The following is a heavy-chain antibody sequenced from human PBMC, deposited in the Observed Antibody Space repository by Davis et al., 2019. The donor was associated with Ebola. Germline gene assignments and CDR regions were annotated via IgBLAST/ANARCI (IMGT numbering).Heavy chain of an antibody. Sequence: GESLKISCVTSGFSFSSYSMNWVRQAPGKGLEWVSSISSRGTNIFDTDSLKGRFTISRDNAKNTLYLQMNSLRAEDTAVYYCARSPPFGSSLHYGLDVWGQGTTVTVSS. V-gene: IGHV3-21*01. CDR1: GFSFSSYS. D-gene: IGHD3-16*01. J-gene: IGHJ6*02. CDR3: ARSPPFGSSLHYGLDV. CDR2: ISSRGTNI.